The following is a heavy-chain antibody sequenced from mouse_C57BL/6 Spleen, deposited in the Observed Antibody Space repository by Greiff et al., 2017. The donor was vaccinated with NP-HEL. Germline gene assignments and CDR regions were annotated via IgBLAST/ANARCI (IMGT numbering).Heavy chain of an antibody. CDR1: GYTFTDYY. J-gene: IGHJ3*01. Sequence: VQLQQSGPVLVKPGASVKMSCKASGYTFTDYYMNWVKQSHGKSLEWIGVINPYNGGTSYNQKFKGKATLTVDKSSSTAYMELNSLTSEDSAVYYCARSEIYDGFGFAYWGQGTLVTVSA. CDR2: INPYNGGT. CDR3: ARSEIYDGFGFAY. V-gene: IGHV1-19*01. D-gene: IGHD2-3*01.